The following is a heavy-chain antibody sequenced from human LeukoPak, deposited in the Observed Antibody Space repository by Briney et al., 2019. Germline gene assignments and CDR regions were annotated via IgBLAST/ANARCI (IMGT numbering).Heavy chain of an antibody. V-gene: IGHV4-34*01. CDR2: INHSGST. CDR3: ASLYSSGWSPPRYYYMDV. J-gene: IGHJ6*03. CDR1: GGSFSGYY. D-gene: IGHD6-19*01. Sequence: SETLSLTCAVYGGSFSGYYWSWIRQPPGKGLEWIGEINHSGSTNYNPSLKSRVTISADTSKNQFSLKLSSVTAADTAVCYCASLYSSGWSPPRYYYMDVWGKGTTVTVSS.